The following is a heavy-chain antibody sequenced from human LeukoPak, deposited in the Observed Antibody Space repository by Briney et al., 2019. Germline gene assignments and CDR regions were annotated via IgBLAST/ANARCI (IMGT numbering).Heavy chain of an antibody. D-gene: IGHD4-23*01. V-gene: IGHV3-23*01. Sequence: GESLRLSCAASGFTYSSYAVIWLRPAPGKALEGVSAISGSGGSTYYAASVMGRFTISRDNSTSTLYLRIISLRAKETAVYYRAKLEDYGGNSGYWGQRTLVTVSS. CDR3: AKLEDYGGNSGY. CDR1: GFTYSSYA. J-gene: IGHJ4*02. CDR2: ISGSGGST.